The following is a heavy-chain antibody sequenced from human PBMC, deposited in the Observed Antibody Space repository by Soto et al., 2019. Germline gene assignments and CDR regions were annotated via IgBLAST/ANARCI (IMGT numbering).Heavy chain of an antibody. V-gene: IGHV3-23*01. Sequence: EVQLLESGGGLVQPGGSLRLSCAASGFTFSSYSMIWVRQAPGKGLEWVSAISGSGGTTYYADSVKGRFTISRDNSKNTLYLXMNSLRAEGTAVYXCAKGGVGYYDSTGYYLYYYYGMDVWGQGTTVTVSS. D-gene: IGHD3-22*01. CDR3: AKGGVGYYDSTGYYLYYYYGMDV. CDR1: GFTFSSYS. CDR2: ISGSGGTT. J-gene: IGHJ6*02.